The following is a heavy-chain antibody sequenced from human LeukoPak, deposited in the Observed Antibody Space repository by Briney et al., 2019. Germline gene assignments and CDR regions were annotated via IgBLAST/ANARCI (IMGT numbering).Heavy chain of an antibody. J-gene: IGHJ5*02. CDR1: GGAISSSSYY. D-gene: IGHD2-15*01. V-gene: IGHV4-39*07. CDR3: ARVNVVVVAATHSWFDP. Sequence: SETLSLTCTVSGGAISSSSYYWGWIRQPPGKGLEWIGSIYYSGSTYYNPSLKSRVTISLDTSKNQISLKLSSVTAADTAVYYCARVNVVVVAATHSWFDPWAREPWSPSPQ. CDR2: IYYSGST.